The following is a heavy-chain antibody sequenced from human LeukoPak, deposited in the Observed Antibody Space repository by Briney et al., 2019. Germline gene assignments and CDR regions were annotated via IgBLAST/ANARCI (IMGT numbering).Heavy chain of an antibody. J-gene: IGHJ4*02. D-gene: IGHD2-15*01. CDR3: ARDRSSYCSGGSCYQYFDY. CDR1: GFTFSSYA. CDR2: ISGSGGST. V-gene: IGHV3-23*01. Sequence: GGSLRLPCAASGFTFSSYAMSWVRQAPGKGLEWVSAISGSGGSTYYADSVKGRFTISRDNSKNTLYLQMNSLRAEDTAVYYCARDRSSYCSGGSCYQYFDYWGQGTLVTVSS.